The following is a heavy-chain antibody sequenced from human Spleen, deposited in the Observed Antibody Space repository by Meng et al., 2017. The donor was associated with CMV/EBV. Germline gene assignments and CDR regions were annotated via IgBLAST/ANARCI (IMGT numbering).Heavy chain of an antibody. CDR1: GYTFTGYY. CDR3: ARAQQDIVVVVAATAFDY. J-gene: IGHJ4*02. CDR2: INPNSGGT. Sequence: ASVKVSCKASGYTFTGYYIHWVRQAPGQGLEWMGWINPNSGGTNYAQKFQGRVTMTRDTSISTAYMELSRLRSDDTAVYYCARAQQDIVVVVAATAFDYWGQGTLVTVSS. V-gene: IGHV1-2*02. D-gene: IGHD2-15*01.